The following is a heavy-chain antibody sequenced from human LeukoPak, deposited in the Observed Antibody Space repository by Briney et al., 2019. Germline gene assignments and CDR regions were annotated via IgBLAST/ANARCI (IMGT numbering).Heavy chain of an antibody. D-gene: IGHD3-9*01. Sequence: ASVKVSCKASGYTFTGYYMHWVRQAPGQGLEWMGWINPNSGGTNYAQKFQGRVTMTRDTSINTAYMELSRLRSDDTAVYYCARGVRYFDWLSRGADAFDIWGQRTMVTVSS. V-gene: IGHV1-2*02. CDR3: ARGVRYFDWLSRGADAFDI. CDR1: GYTFTGYY. J-gene: IGHJ3*02. CDR2: INPNSGGT.